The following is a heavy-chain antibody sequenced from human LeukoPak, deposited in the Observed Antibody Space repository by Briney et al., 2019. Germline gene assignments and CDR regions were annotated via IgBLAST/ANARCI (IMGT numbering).Heavy chain of an antibody. CDR1: GFTFSSYG. Sequence: PGGSLRLSCAASGFTFSSYGMHWVRQAPGKGLEWVAFIRYDGSNKYYADSVKGRFTISRDNSKNTLYLQMNSLRAEDTAVYYCAKDIGSGWYSGRPIFAYYYGMDVWGQGTTVTVSS. CDR3: AKDIGSGWYSGRPIFAYYYGMDV. V-gene: IGHV3-30*02. CDR2: IRYDGSNK. J-gene: IGHJ6*02. D-gene: IGHD6-19*01.